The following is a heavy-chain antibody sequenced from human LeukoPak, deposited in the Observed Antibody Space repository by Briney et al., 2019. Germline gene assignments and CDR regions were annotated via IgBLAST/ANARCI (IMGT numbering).Heavy chain of an antibody. J-gene: IGHJ1*01. Sequence: GGSLRLSCAASGFTFPSYAMSWVRQAPGKGLEWVSAISGSGDNTYYAESVRGRFTISRDNSKDTMYLQMNSLRAEDTAVYYCAKSNGDYSAEYFQHWGQGTLVAVSS. CDR2: ISGSGDNT. CDR1: GFTFPSYA. V-gene: IGHV3-23*01. CDR3: AKSNGDYSAEYFQH. D-gene: IGHD4-17*01.